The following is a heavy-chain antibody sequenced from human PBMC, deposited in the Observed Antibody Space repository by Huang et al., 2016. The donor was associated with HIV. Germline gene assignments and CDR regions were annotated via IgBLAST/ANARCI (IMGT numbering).Heavy chain of an antibody. CDR1: GGTFSSYA. V-gene: IGHV1-69*13. CDR3: ARSAPIFDYYYYMDV. CDR2: IIPICGTA. J-gene: IGHJ6*03. Sequence: QVQLVQSGAEVKKPGSSVKVSCKASGGTFSSYAISWVRQAPGQGLEWRGGIIPICGTADDAQKFQGRGTITADESTSTAYRELSSLRSEDTAVYYCARSAPIFDYYYYMDVWGKGTTVTVSS.